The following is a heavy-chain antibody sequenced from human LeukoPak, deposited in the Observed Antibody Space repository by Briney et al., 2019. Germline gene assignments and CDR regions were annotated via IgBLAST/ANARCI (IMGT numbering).Heavy chain of an antibody. CDR3: ARDLGRQHRVGDNWFDP. J-gene: IGHJ5*02. V-gene: IGHV3-33*01. Sequence: PGGSLRLSCAASGFTFSSYGMHWVRQAPGKGLEWVAVIWYDGSNKYYADSVKGRFTISRDNSKNTLYLQMNSLRAEDTAVYYCARDLGRQHRVGDNWFDPWGQGTLVTVSS. CDR1: GFTFSSYG. CDR2: IWYDGSNK. D-gene: IGHD6-13*01.